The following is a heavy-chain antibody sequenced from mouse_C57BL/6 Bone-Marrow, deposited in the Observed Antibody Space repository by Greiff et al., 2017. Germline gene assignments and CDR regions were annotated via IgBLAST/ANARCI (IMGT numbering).Heavy chain of an antibody. D-gene: IGHD5-5*01. CDR1: GYTFTSYW. J-gene: IGHJ3*01. CDR2: INPSSGYT. Sequence: QVQLQQSGAELAQPGASVTLSCKASGYTFTSYWMHWVKQRPGQGLEWIGHINPSSGYTKYNQKFKDKATLTAAKSSSTAYMQLNSLTYEDSAVYYCAYHGAYWGQGTLVTVSA. CDR3: AYHGAY. V-gene: IGHV1-7*01.